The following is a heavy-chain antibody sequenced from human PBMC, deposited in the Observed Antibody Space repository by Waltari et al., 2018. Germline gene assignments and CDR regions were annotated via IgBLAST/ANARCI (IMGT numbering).Heavy chain of an antibody. D-gene: IGHD5-18*01. CDR1: GYTFTSYY. CDR3: ARGAAMGYYYYYGMDV. J-gene: IGHJ6*02. Sequence: QVQLVQSGAEVKKPGASVKVSCKASGYTFTSYYMHWVRQAPGQGLEWMGIINPSGGSTSYAQKFQGRVTMTRDTSMSTVYMELSSLRSEDTAVYYCARGAAMGYYYYYGMDVWGQGTTVTVSS. V-gene: IGHV1-46*01. CDR2: INPSGGST.